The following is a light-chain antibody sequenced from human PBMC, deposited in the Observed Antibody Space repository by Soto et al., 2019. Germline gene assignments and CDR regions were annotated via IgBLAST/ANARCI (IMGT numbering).Light chain of an antibody. CDR1: QSISSW. V-gene: IGKV1-5*03. CDR3: HQYNSLYT. J-gene: IGKJ2*01. CDR2: KAS. Sequence: DIQMTQSPSTLSASVGDRVTITCRASQSISSWLAWYQQKPGKAPKLLIYKASSLESGVPSRFSRSGSGTEFTLTTSSLQPDDFATYYCHQYNSLYTFGQGTKLEIK.